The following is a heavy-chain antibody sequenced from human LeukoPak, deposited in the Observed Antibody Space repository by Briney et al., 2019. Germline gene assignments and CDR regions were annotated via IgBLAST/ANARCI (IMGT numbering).Heavy chain of an antibody. CDR1: GFTFSIYA. CDR3: AKGGSSGWYEDYFDY. D-gene: IGHD6-19*01. Sequence: GGSLRLSCAASGFTFSIYAMSWVRQAPGKGLEWVSAISGSGGTAYYADSVKGRFTISRDNSKNTLYLQMNSLRAEDTALYYCAKGGSSGWYEDYFDYWGQGTLVTVSS. J-gene: IGHJ4*02. CDR2: ISGSGGTA. V-gene: IGHV3-23*01.